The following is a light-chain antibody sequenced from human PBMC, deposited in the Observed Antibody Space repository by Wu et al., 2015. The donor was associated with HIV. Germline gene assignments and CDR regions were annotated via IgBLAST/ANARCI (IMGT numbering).Light chain of an antibody. CDR2: GAS. V-gene: IGKV1-39*01. Sequence: QMTQSPSSLSASVGDRVTITCRASQSISSYLNWYQHKPGKAPKLLIYGASSLQSGVPSRFSGSGSETDFTLTISSLQVEDFATYYCQQSYTIPTWTFGQGTKVEIK. J-gene: IGKJ1*01. CDR1: QSISSY. CDR3: QQSYTIPTWT.